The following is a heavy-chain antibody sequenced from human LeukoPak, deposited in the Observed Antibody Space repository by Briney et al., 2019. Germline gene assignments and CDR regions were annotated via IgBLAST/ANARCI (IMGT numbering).Heavy chain of an antibody. CDR1: GFTFSSYA. CDR2: ISGSGGST. J-gene: IGHJ4*02. D-gene: IGHD5-18*01. Sequence: GGSLRLSCAGSGFTFSSYAMSWVRQAPGKGLEWVSAISGSGGSTYYADSVKGRFTISRDNSKNTLYLQMNSLRAEDTAVYYCAKDTLFSGGYSYGYDPSYFDYWGQGTLVTVSS. CDR3: AKDTLFSGGYSYGYDPSYFDY. V-gene: IGHV3-23*01.